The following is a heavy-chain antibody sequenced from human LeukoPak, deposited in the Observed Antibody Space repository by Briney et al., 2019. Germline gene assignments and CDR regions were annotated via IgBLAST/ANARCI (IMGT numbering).Heavy chain of an antibody. J-gene: IGHJ4*02. CDR2: TYYRSKWYN. CDR1: GDSVSSSRAT. Sequence: SQTLSLTCAISGDSVSSSRATWNWIRQSPSRGLEWLGRTYYRSKWYNDYAVSLKSRITINPDTSKNQFSLHLNSVTPEGTAVYYCARDSTAFDYWGQGTLVTVSS. V-gene: IGHV6-1*01. CDR3: ARDSTAFDY.